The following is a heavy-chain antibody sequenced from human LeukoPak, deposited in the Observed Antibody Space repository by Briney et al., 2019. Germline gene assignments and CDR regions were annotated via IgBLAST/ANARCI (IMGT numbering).Heavy chain of an antibody. D-gene: IGHD6-19*01. V-gene: IGHV3-23*01. J-gene: IGHJ5*02. CDR3: AKDLSRAVAADWFDP. Sequence: PGGSLRLSCAPSGFTFSNYDMSWVRQAPGKGLEWVSSISDSGGSTYYADSVKGRFTISRDNSKNTLYLQMTNLRAADTAVYYCAKDLSRAVAADWFDPWDQGSLVTVSS. CDR2: ISDSGGST. CDR1: GFTFSNYD.